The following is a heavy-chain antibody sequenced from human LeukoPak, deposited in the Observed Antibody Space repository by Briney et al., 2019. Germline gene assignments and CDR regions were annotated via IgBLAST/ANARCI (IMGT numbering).Heavy chain of an antibody. V-gene: IGHV3-73*01. Sequence: PGGSLRLSCAASGFTFSGSAIHWVRQASGKGLEWIGRIRDKANSYATGYAASVKGRFTISRDDSKNTAYLQMNSLKIEDTALYYCSRHGYYYGSVMAEDYWGQGTLVTVSS. CDR3: SRHGYYYGSVMAEDY. CDR2: IRDKANSYAT. D-gene: IGHD3-10*01. CDR1: GFTFSGSA. J-gene: IGHJ4*02.